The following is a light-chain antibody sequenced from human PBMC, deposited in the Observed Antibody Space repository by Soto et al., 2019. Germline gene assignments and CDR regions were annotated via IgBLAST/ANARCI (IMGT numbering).Light chain of an antibody. CDR2: YAS. J-gene: IGKJ5*01. Sequence: EIIMTQSPATLSVSPGERATLSCRASQSVSNNLAWYQQKPGQAPRLLIYYASTRATGIPARFSGSVSGTEFTLTISSLQSEDFALYYCQQYNDWPPITFGQGKRLEVK. V-gene: IGKV3-15*01. CDR1: QSVSNN. CDR3: QQYNDWPPIT.